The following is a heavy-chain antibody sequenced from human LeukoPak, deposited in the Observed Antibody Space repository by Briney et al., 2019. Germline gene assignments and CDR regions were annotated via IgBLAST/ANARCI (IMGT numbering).Heavy chain of an antibody. CDR1: GDSISSYY. CDR3: ARHDYGATRDH. CDR2: IHYSGST. D-gene: IGHD4-17*01. Sequence: SETLSLTCTVSGDSISSYYWSWIRQPPGKGLEWIGYIHYSGSTNYNPSLKSRVTISVDTSKMQFSLKLSSVTAADTAAYYCARHDYGATRDHWGQGTVVPVSS. J-gene: IGHJ4*02. V-gene: IGHV4-59*01.